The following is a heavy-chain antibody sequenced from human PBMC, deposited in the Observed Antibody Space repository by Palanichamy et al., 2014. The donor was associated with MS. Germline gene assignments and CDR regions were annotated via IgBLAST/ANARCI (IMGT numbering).Heavy chain of an antibody. CDR1: G. V-gene: IGHV3-30*02. J-gene: IGHJ4*02. CDR3: AKDQAGL. CDR2: IRYDGGAQ. Sequence: GMHWVRQAPGKGLEWVGFIRYDGGAQDYVDSVEGRFSMSRDNSKNTVFLQMNSLRVEDTAVYYCAKDQAGLWGQGTLVTVSS.